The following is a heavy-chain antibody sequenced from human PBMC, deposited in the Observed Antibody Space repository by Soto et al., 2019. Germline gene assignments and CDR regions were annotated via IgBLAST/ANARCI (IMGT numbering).Heavy chain of an antibody. CDR1: GFTFSSYG. CDR2: IWYDGSNK. D-gene: IGHD6-6*01. Sequence: PGGSLRLSCAASGFTFSSYGMHWVRQAPGKGLEWVAVIWYDGSNKYYADSVKGRFTISRDNSKNTLYLQMNSLRAEDTAVYYCARVDEPYQLVFDYWGQGTLVTVSS. J-gene: IGHJ4*02. V-gene: IGHV3-33*01. CDR3: ARVDEPYQLVFDY.